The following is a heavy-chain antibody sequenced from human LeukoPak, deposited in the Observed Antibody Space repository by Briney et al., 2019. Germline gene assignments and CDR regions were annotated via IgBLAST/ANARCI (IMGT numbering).Heavy chain of an antibody. CDR2: ISYDGSNK. D-gene: IGHD6-13*01. V-gene: IGHV3-30*04. CDR1: GFTFSSYA. Sequence: GGSLRLSCAASGFTFSSYAMHWVRQAPGKGLEWVAVISYDGSNKYYADSVKGRFTISRDNSKNTLYLQMNSLRAEDTAVYYCARDPPDSSSWDYCFDYWGQGTLVTVSS. CDR3: ARDPPDSSSWDYCFDY. J-gene: IGHJ4*02.